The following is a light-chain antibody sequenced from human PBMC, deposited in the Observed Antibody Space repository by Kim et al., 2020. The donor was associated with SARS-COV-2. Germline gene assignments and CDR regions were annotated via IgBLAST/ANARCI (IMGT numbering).Light chain of an antibody. J-gene: IGLJ3*02. CDR3: NFRDSAGHHVGV. CDR2: GQN. V-gene: IGLV3-19*01. Sequence: SSELTQDPTVSVALGQTASITCQGDRLRTYYATWYRQRPGQAPVLVLFGQNNRPSGIPDRFSGSTSGTTGTLTITGAQAEDEADYYFNFRDSAGHHVGVF. CDR1: RLRTYY.